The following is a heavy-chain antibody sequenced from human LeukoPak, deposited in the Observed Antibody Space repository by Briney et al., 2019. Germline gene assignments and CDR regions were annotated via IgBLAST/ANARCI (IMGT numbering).Heavy chain of an antibody. CDR3: AREAWYYCGSGSYSNWFDP. D-gene: IGHD3-10*01. V-gene: IGHV3-66*02. Sequence: GGSLRISCAASAFTVSSNYMSWGRQAPGGGLEWGSVIYSGGSTYNADTVTGRCTISRDNSNNTLYLQMNTLRAEYAAVYYWAREAWYYCGSGSYSNWFDPWGQGTLVTVSS. J-gene: IGHJ5*02. CDR1: AFTVSSNY. CDR2: IYSGGST.